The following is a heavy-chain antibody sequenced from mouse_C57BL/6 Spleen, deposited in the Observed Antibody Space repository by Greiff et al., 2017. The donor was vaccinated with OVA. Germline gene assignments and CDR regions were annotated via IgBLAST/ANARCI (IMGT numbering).Heavy chain of an antibody. CDR2: IRNKANNHAT. Sequence: EVKLMESGGGLVQPGGSMKLSCAASGFTFSDAWMDWVRQSPEKGLEWVAEIRNKANNHATYYAESVKGRFTISRDDSKSSVYLQMNSVRAEDTGIYYCTRSDGYYDFAYWGQGTLVTVSA. CDR3: TRSDGYYDFAY. D-gene: IGHD2-3*01. V-gene: IGHV6-6*01. CDR1: GFTFSDAW. J-gene: IGHJ3*01.